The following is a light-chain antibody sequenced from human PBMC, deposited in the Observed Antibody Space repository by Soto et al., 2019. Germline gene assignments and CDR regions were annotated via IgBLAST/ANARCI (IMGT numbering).Light chain of an antibody. CDR2: GAS. J-gene: IGKJ1*01. Sequence: EIVMTQSPATLSVSPRERATLSCRASQSVSSNLAWYQQKPGQAPRLLIYGASTRATGIPARFSGSGSGTEFTLTISSLQSADFAVYYCQHYNNWPRTFGQGTKVELK. V-gene: IGKV3-15*01. CDR3: QHYNNWPRT. CDR1: QSVSSN.